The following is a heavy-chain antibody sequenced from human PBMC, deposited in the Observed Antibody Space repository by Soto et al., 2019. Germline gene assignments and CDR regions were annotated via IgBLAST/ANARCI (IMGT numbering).Heavy chain of an antibody. CDR2: MNPGSGDT. CDR3: ARMASFGSLNWFDP. D-gene: IGHD5-18*01. J-gene: IGHJ5*02. CDR1: GYTFTNND. Sequence: SVKVSCKASGYTFTNNDVTWVRQATGQGLEWMGWMNPGSGDTGYAQKFQGRVTMTRNTSIATAYMELSSLRSEDTAIYYCARMASFGSLNWFDPWGQGTLVTVSS. V-gene: IGHV1-8*01.